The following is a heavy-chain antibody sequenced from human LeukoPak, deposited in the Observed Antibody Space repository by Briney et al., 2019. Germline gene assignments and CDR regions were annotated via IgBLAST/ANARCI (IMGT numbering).Heavy chain of an antibody. V-gene: IGHV1-18*01. CDR3: ARARGGSSWDRGDYYYYMDV. D-gene: IGHD6-13*01. J-gene: IGHJ6*03. CDR1: GYTFTSYG. Sequence: GASVTVSCKASGYTFTSYGISWVRQAPGQGLEWMGWISPYNGNTNYEQKFQDRVTMTTDTSTSTAYMELRSLESDDTAVYHCARARGGSSWDRGDYYYYMDVWGKGTTVTISS. CDR2: ISPYNGNT.